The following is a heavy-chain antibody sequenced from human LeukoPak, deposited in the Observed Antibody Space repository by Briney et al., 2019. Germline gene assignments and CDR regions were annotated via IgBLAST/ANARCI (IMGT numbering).Heavy chain of an antibody. Sequence: TGGSLRLSCAASGFTFSSYSMNWVRQAPGKGLEWVSYISSSSSNKYYADSVKGRFTISRDNAKNLLYLQMNSLRAEDTAVYYCARDRDYYDSSGYYSTPTVDYWGQGALVTVSS. D-gene: IGHD3-22*01. CDR2: ISSSSSNK. V-gene: IGHV3-48*04. CDR1: GFTFSSYS. J-gene: IGHJ4*02. CDR3: ARDRDYYDSSGYYSTPTVDY.